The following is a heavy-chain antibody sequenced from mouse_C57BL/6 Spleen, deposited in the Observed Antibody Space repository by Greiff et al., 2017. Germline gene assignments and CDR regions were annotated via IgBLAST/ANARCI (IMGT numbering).Heavy chain of an antibody. CDR3: KGRSYGH. Sequence: VQLKESGAELVRPGASVKLSCTASGFNIKDDYMHWVKQRPEQGLEWIGWIDPENGDTEYASKFQGKATITADTSSNPAYLQLSSLTSEDTAVYYCKGRSYGHWGQGTLVTVSA. D-gene: IGHD1-1*01. J-gene: IGHJ3*01. CDR1: GFNIKDDY. V-gene: IGHV14-4*01. CDR2: IDPENGDT.